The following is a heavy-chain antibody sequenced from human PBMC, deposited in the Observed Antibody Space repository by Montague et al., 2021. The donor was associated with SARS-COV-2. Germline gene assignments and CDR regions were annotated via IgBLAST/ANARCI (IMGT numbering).Heavy chain of an antibody. V-gene: IGHV3-21*01. D-gene: IGHD2-2*01. CDR3: ARVSDRSSPSCIDHYFNAMDV. Sequence: SLRLSCAASGFSFSDYTMNWVRQAPGKGLEWVSSISRLGTHIYNADSMKGRFTISRDNAKNSLFLQMNSLTVEDTAVYYCARVSDRSSPSCIDHYFNAMDVWGLGTTVTVSS. CDR2: ISRLGTHI. J-gene: IGHJ6*02. CDR1: GFSFSDYT.